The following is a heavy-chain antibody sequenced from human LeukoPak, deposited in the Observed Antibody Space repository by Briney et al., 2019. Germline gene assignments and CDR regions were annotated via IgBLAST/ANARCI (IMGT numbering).Heavy chain of an antibody. J-gene: IGHJ4*02. D-gene: IGHD3-10*01. V-gene: IGHV4-34*01. CDR2: INHSGST. CDR3: TRANGYGLIDY. Sequence: PSETLSLTCAVYGGSFSGYYWSWLRQPPGKGLEWIGEINHSGSTNYNPSLKSRVTISVDTSKNQFSLKLSSVTAVDTAVYYCTRANGYGLIDYWGQGTLVTVSS. CDR1: GGSFSGYY.